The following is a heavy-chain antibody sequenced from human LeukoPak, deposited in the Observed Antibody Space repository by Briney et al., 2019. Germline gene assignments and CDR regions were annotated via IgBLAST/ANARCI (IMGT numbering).Heavy chain of an antibody. D-gene: IGHD6-13*01. V-gene: IGHV4-34*01. CDR2: INHSGST. CDR1: GGSFSGYY. Sequence: PSETLSLTCAVYGGSFSGYYWSWIRQPPGKGLEWIGEINHSGSTNYNPSLKSRVTISVDTSKNQFSLKLSSVTAADTAVYYCARERRSSSWPFDYWGQGTLVTVSS. J-gene: IGHJ4*02. CDR3: ARERRSSSWPFDY.